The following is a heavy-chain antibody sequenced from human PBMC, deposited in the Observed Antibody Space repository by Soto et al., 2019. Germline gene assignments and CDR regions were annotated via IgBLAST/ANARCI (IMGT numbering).Heavy chain of an antibody. Sequence: GVSVKVSCKSSGYTFTSYYMHWVRQAPGKGLEWMGWINPNSGGTNYAQKFQGWVTMTRDTSISTAYMELSRLRSDDTAVYYCATSREYCSSTSCRWDFDYWGQGTLVTVSS. CDR2: INPNSGGT. J-gene: IGHJ4*02. V-gene: IGHV1-2*04. CDR3: ATSREYCSSTSCRWDFDY. CDR1: GYTFTSYY. D-gene: IGHD2-2*01.